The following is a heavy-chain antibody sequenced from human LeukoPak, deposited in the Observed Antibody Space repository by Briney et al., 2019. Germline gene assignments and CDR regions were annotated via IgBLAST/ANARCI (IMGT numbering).Heavy chain of an antibody. CDR3: VLDARLGESLR. D-gene: IGHD3-16*01. Sequence: GGSLRLSCTGSGFPFSSYAMSWVGQAPGKGLEWVSYISASGSDKYYGDSVMARLTTSRPNSKNTLYLEMNSLRVEDTAVYYCVLDARLGESLRWGQGTLVTVSS. J-gene: IGHJ4*02. CDR2: ISASGSDK. V-gene: IGHV3-23*01. CDR1: GFPFSSYA.